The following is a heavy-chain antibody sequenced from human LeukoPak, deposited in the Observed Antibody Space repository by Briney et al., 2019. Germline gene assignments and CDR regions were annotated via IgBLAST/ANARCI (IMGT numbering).Heavy chain of an antibody. D-gene: IGHD3-10*01. Sequence: GGSPRLSRAASGFTIGSNYMNWVRQAPGKGLDWVSVISDGGSTYYADSVRGRFTISRDNSKNTLFLQMNSLRVEDTAVYYCARGVFNWGQGTLVTVSS. CDR3: ARGVFN. V-gene: IGHV3-53*01. CDR1: GFTIGSNY. CDR2: ISDGGST. J-gene: IGHJ4*02.